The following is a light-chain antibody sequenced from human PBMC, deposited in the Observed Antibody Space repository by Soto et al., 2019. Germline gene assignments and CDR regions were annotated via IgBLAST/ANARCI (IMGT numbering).Light chain of an antibody. CDR1: QSVSSYY. Sequence: EIVLTHSPGPLSLSPGESATLSCRASQSVSSYYLAWYQQKPGQAPRLLIYAASSSATGIPDRFSGGGSGTDFTLTISRLEPEDFAVYYCQQCGSSPWTFGQGTKVDIK. CDR3: QQCGSSPWT. V-gene: IGKV3-20*01. CDR2: AAS. J-gene: IGKJ1*01.